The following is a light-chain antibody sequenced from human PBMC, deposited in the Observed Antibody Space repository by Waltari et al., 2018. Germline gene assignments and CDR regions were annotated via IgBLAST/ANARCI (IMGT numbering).Light chain of an antibody. V-gene: IGLV1-40*01. CDR2: GNS. Sequence: QSVLTQPPSVSGAPGQRVTISCTGSRPNIGAGYDVHWYQQLPGTAPKLLTEGNSNRPSGVPDRFSGSKSGTSASLAITGLQAEDEADYYCQSYDSSLRGGVFGGGTKLTVL. CDR3: QSYDSSLRGGV. J-gene: IGLJ2*01. CDR1: RPNIGAGYD.